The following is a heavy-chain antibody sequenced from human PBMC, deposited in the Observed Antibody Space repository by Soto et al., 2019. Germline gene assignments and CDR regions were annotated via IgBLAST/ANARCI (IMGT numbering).Heavy chain of an antibody. CDR1: GFTFSSYA. J-gene: IGHJ3*02. CDR2: ISYDGSNK. Sequence: GESLKISCAASGFTFSSYAMHWVRQAPGKGLEWVAVISYDGSNKYYADSVKDRFTISRDNSKNTLYLQMNSLRAEDTAVYYCARAKTGDHRAFDIWGQGTMVTVSS. CDR3: ARAKTGDHRAFDI. D-gene: IGHD7-27*01. V-gene: IGHV3-30*04.